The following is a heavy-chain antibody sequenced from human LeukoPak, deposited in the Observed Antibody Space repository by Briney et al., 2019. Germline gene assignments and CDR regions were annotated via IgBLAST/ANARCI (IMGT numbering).Heavy chain of an antibody. V-gene: IGHV1-18*01. CDR1: GYTFTSYG. CDR3: AISSPDSSSWYGYFDY. D-gene: IGHD6-13*01. Sequence: EASVKVSCKASGYTFTSYGISWVRQAPGQGLDWMGWISAYSGNTNYAQKLQGRVTMTTDTSTSTAYMELRSLRSDDTAVYYCAISSPDSSSWYGYFDYWGQGTLVTVSS. CDR2: ISAYSGNT. J-gene: IGHJ4*02.